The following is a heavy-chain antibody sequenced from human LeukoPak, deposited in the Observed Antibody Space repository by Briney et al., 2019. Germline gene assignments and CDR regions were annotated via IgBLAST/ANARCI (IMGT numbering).Heavy chain of an antibody. CDR1: GGSVSSGGYY. J-gene: IGHJ4*02. CDR2: IYYSGST. V-gene: IGHV4-31*03. Sequence: SSETLSLTCTVSGGSVSSGGYYWSWIRQHPGKGLEWIGYIYYSGSTYYNPSLKSRVTISVDTSNNQFSLKLSSVTAADTAVYYCARDPGYYPDYWGQGTLVTVSS. CDR3: ARDPGYYPDY. D-gene: IGHD3-10*01.